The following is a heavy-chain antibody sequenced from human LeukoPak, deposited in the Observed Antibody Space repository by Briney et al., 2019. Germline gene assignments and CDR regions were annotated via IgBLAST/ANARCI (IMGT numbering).Heavy chain of an antibody. D-gene: IGHD3-3*01. J-gene: IGHJ5*02. CDR2: IYYSGST. CDR3: ARDPQGYDFWSGPKSWFDP. Sequence: PSETLSLTYTVSGGSISSYYWSWIRQPPGKGLEWIGYIYYSGSTNYNPSLKSRVTISVDTSKNQFSLKLSSVTAADTAVYYCARDPQGYDFWSGPKSWFDPWGQGTLVTVSS. CDR1: GGSISSYY. V-gene: IGHV4-59*01.